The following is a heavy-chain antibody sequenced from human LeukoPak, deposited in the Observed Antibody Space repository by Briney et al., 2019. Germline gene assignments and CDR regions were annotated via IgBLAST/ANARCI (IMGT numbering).Heavy chain of an antibody. CDR2: INPNSGGT. V-gene: IGHV1-2*02. CDR1: GYTFTGYY. J-gene: IGHJ4*02. D-gene: IGHD2-15*01. CDR3: AREEYCSGGSCYHFGY. Sequence: GASVKVSCKASGYTFTGYYMHWVRQAPGQGLEWMGWINPNSGGTNYAQKFQGRVTMTRDTSISTAYMELSRLRSDDTAVYYCAREEYCSGGSCYHFGYWGQGTLVTVSS.